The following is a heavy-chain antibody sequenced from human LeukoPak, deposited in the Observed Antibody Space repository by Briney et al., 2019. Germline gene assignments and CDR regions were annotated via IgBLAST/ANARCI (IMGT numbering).Heavy chain of an antibody. J-gene: IGHJ5*02. V-gene: IGHV1-3*01. CDR1: GYTFTSYA. CDR2: LNAGNGNT. Sequence: ASVKVSCKASGYTFTSYAMHWVRQAPGQRLEWMGWLNAGNGNTKYSQKFQGRVTITRDTSASTAYMELSSLRSEDTAVYYCARDTLITIEGWFDPWGQGTLVTVSS. CDR3: ARDTLITIEGWFDP. D-gene: IGHD3-10*01.